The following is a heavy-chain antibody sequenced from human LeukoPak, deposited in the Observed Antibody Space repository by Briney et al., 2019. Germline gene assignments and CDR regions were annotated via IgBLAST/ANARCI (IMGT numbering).Heavy chain of an antibody. CDR1: GFTFSSYG. J-gene: IGHJ4*02. V-gene: IGHV3-33*06. D-gene: IGHD3-16*01. CDR3: AKDYYDYVWGSSVFDY. Sequence: GRSLRLSCAASGFTFSSYGMHWVRQAPGKGLEWVAVIWYDGNNKYYADSVKGRFTISRDNSKDTLYMQMNSLRAEDAAVYYCAKDYYDYVWGSSVFDYWGQGTLVTVSS. CDR2: IWYDGNNK.